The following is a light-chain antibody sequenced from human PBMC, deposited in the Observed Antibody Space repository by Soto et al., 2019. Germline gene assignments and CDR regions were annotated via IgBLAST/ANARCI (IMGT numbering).Light chain of an antibody. Sequence: QSALTQPASVSGSPGQSITISCTGTSSDVGGYKYVSWYQQHPGKAPKLMIYEVSNRPSGVSNRFSGSQSGNTASLTISGLQAEDEAHYYCSSYTSSSTYVFGTGTKVTVL. CDR1: SSDVGGYKY. CDR2: EVS. CDR3: SSYTSSSTYV. J-gene: IGLJ1*01. V-gene: IGLV2-14*01.